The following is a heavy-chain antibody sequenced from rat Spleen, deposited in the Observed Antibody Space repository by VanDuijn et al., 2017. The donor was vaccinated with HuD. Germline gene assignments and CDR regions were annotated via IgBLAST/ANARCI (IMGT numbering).Heavy chain of an antibody. CDR3: ARHEGRGGWFAY. Sequence: EVQLVESGGGLVQPGRSLKLSCAASGFTFSDYAMAWVRQAPKKGLEWVATIIYDGSSTYYRDSVKGRFTISRDNAKSTLYLQMDSLRSEDTATYYCARHEGRGGWFAYWGQGTLVTVSS. CDR1: GFTFSDYA. CDR2: IIYDGSST. D-gene: IGHD3-7*01. V-gene: IGHV5-17*01. J-gene: IGHJ3*01.